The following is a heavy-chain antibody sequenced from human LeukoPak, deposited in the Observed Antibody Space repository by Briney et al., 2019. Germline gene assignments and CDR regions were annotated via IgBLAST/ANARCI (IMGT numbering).Heavy chain of an antibody. D-gene: IGHD2-21*01. CDR3: ARNGLILDVEWVSIDY. V-gene: IGHV3-21*01. Sequence: GGSLRLSCAASGFTFSSYSMNWVRQAPGKGLEWVSSISSSSYIYYADSVKGRFTISRDNAKNSLYLQMNSLRAEDTAVYYCARNGLILDVEWVSIDYWGQGTLVTVSS. CDR2: ISSSSYI. J-gene: IGHJ4*02. CDR1: GFTFSSYS.